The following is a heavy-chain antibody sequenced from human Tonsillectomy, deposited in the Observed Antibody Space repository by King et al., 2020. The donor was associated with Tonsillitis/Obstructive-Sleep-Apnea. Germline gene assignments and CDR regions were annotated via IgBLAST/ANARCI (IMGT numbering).Heavy chain of an antibody. Sequence: VQLVESGGGLVQPGGSLRLSCAASGFTFSSYEMNWVRQAPGKGLEWVSYISSSGSTIYYADSVKGRFTISRDNAKNSLYLQMNSLRAEDTAVYYCARATKGMGVVVVPAAPNFDYWGQGTLVTVSS. V-gene: IGHV3-48*03. CDR3: ARATKGMGVVVVPAAPNFDY. CDR1: GFTFSSYE. D-gene: IGHD2-2*01. J-gene: IGHJ4*02. CDR2: ISSSGSTI.